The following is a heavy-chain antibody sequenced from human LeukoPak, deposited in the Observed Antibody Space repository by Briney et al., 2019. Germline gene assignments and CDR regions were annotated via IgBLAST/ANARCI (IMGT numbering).Heavy chain of an antibody. CDR2: IKQDGREK. CDR1: GFSFSSYW. CDR3: AGEGGGYYDSSGYYYY. Sequence: GGSLRLSCAASGFSFSSYWMSWVRQAPGKGLEWVANIKQDGREKYYVDSVKGRFTISRDNAKNSLYLQMNSLRAEGTDVYYCAGEGGGYYDSSGYYYYWGQGILVTVSS. V-gene: IGHV3-7*01. D-gene: IGHD3-22*01. J-gene: IGHJ4*02.